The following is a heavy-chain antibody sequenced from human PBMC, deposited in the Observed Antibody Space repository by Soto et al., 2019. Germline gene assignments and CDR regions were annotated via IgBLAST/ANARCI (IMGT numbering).Heavy chain of an antibody. D-gene: IGHD5-18*01. Sequence: QVQLQESGPGLVKPSETLSLTCTVSGGSISSYYWSWIRRPPGKGLEWIGYIYYSGSTNYNPSLTSRGTISVDTSKTTFPLKLSSVTAADTAVYYCARGRIQLRYPFDYWGQGTLVTVSS. CDR1: GGSISSYY. V-gene: IGHV4-59*01. CDR2: IYYSGST. J-gene: IGHJ4*02. CDR3: ARGRIQLRYPFDY.